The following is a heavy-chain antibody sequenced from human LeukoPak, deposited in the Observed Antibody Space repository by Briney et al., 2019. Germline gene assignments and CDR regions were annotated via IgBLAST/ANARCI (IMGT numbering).Heavy chain of an antibody. CDR2: ISSNGGST. D-gene: IGHD4-17*01. J-gene: IGHJ4*02. V-gene: IGHV3-64D*06. Sequence: GGSPRLSCSASGFTFSSYAMHWVRQAPGKGLEYVSAISSNGGSTYYADSVKGRFTISRDNSKNTLYLQMSSLRAEDTAVYYCVKALTTVTTAFDYWGQGTLVTVSS. CDR3: VKALTTVTTAFDY. CDR1: GFTFSSYA.